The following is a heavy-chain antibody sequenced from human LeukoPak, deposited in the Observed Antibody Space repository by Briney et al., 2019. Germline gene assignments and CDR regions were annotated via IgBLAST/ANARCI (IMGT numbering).Heavy chain of an antibody. Sequence: GESLKISCKGSGYSFTSYWIGWVRQMPGKGLEWMGIIYPGDSDTRYSPSFQGQVTISADKSISTAYLQWGSLKASDTAMYYCARVLVVITTPNWFDPWGQGTLVTVSS. CDR1: GYSFTSYW. V-gene: IGHV5-51*01. CDR3: ARVLVVITTPNWFDP. D-gene: IGHD3-22*01. J-gene: IGHJ5*02. CDR2: IYPGDSDT.